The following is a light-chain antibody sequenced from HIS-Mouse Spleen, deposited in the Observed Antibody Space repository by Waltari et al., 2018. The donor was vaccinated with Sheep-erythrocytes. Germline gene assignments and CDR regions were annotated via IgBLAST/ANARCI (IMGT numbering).Light chain of an antibody. J-gene: IGLJ3*02. Sequence: PGQSTTISGTGTSRDVGSYNLVSWYQPHPGKAPKLMIYEGSKRPSGVSNRFSGSKSGNTASLTITGLQAEDEADYYCCSYAGSSTPWVFGGGTKLTVL. CDR1: SRDVGSYNL. CDR3: CSYAGSSTPWV. V-gene: IGLV2-23*01. CDR2: EGS.